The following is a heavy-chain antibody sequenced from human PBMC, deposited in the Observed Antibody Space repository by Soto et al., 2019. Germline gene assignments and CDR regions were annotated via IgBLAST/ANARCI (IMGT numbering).Heavy chain of an antibody. CDR2: IYYSGHT. V-gene: IGHV4-61*01. Sequence: QVQLQESGPGLVKPSETLSLTCTVSGDSVTSGTYFWTWIRQPPGKGLEWIGYIYYSGHTKYNPSLESRVTMSLHTFQNQCPLQLNSGTAADTAVYYCARGVVVDFDPWGQGTLVTVSS. D-gene: IGHD2-21*01. J-gene: IGHJ5*02. CDR3: ARGVVVDFDP. CDR1: GDSVTSGTYF.